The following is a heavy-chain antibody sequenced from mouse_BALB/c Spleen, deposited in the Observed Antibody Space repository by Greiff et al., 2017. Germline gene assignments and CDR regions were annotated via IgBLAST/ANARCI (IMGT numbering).Heavy chain of an antibody. CDR2: IYPYNGGT. D-gene: IGHD2-2*01. CDR1: GYTFTDYN. Sequence: EVQVVESGPELVKPGASVKISCKASGYTFTDYNMHWVKQSHGKSLEWIGYIYPYNGGTGYNQKFKSKATLTVDNSSSTAYMELRSLTSEDSAVYYCASNGYDYAMDYWGQGTSVTVSS. J-gene: IGHJ4*01. V-gene: IGHV1S29*02. CDR3: ASNGYDYAMDY.